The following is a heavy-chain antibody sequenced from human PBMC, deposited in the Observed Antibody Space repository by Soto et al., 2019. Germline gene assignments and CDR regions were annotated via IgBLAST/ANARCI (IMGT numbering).Heavy chain of an antibody. CDR2: ISGGGTYT. CDR3: ARDMEFCTNGLCFSFDY. V-gene: IGHV3-21*01. CDR1: GFTFNSYS. D-gene: IGHD2-8*01. Sequence: EVQLVESGGGLVTPGGSLRLSCAASGFTFNSYSMTWVRQAPGKGLEWVSSISGGGTYTWYADSVKGRFTMSRDNAKNSLYLQMNSLRAEDTAVYYCARDMEFCTNGLCFSFDYWGQGTLVTASS. J-gene: IGHJ4*02.